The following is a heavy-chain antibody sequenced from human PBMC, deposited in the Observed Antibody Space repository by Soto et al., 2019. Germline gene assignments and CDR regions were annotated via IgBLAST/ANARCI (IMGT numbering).Heavy chain of an antibody. V-gene: IGHV4-34*01. CDR1: GGSFSGYY. J-gene: IGHJ6*02. D-gene: IGHD6-19*01. CDR3: AREERYSSGWYDYYGMDV. Sequence: PSETLSLTCAVYGGSFSGYYWSWIRQPPGKGLEWIGEINHSGSTNYNPSLKSRVTISVDTSKNQFSLKLSSVTAADTAVYYCAREERYSSGWYDYYGMDVWGQGTTVTAP. CDR2: INHSGST.